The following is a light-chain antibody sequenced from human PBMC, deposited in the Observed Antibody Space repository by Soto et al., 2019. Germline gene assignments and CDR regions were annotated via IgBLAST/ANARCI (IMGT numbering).Light chain of an antibody. CDR1: QSVLYSSNNQNY. J-gene: IGKJ2*01. Sequence: DIVMTQSPDSLAVFLGERATINCKSSQSVLYSSNNQNYLAWYQHKPGQPPKLLIYWASTRESGVPDRFSGSGSWTDFSLTISSLQAEDVAVYYCQQYHSTPYAFGQGTKLEIK. CDR2: WAS. V-gene: IGKV4-1*01. CDR3: QQYHSTPYA.